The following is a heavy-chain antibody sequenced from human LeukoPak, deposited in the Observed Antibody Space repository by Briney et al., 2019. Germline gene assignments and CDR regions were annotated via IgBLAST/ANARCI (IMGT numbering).Heavy chain of an antibody. V-gene: IGHV4-4*07. CDR1: GGSISSYY. Sequence: SETLSLTCTVSGGSISSYYWSWIRQPAGKGLEWIGRIYTSGSTNYNPSLKSRVTMSVDTSKNQFSLKLSSVTAADTAVYYCAREVHVAAAGTLPLPYYFDYWGQGTLVTVSS. D-gene: IGHD6-13*01. CDR3: AREVHVAAAGTLPLPYYFDY. J-gene: IGHJ4*02. CDR2: IYTSGST.